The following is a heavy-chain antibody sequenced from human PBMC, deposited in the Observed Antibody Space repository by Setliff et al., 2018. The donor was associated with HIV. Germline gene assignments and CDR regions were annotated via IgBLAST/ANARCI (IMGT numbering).Heavy chain of an antibody. V-gene: IGHV4-59*12. CDR3: AREMGSDYGGNLFDY. D-gene: IGHD4-17*01. Sequence: PSETLSLTCTVSGGSISTYYWSWIRQPPGKGLEWIGSIYFTGSSDNNPSLKSRVTLSVDTSKNQFSLKLSSVTAADTAVYYCAREMGSDYGGNLFDYWGQGTLVTVSS. J-gene: IGHJ4*02. CDR1: GGSISTYY. CDR2: IYFTGSS.